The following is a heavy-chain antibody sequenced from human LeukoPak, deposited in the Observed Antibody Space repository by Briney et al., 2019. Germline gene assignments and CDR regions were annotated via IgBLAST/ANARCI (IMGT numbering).Heavy chain of an antibody. V-gene: IGHV4-61*02. J-gene: IGHJ5*02. CDR2: IYTSGST. CDR3: ARDVSMDNWFDP. CDR1: GGSISSGSYY. Sequence: SETLSLTCTVSGGSISSGSYYWSWIRQPAGTGLEWIGRIYTSGSTNYNPSLKSRVTISVDTSKNQFSLKLSSVTAADTAVYYCARDVSMDNWFDPWGQGTLVTVSS. D-gene: IGHD2/OR15-2a*01.